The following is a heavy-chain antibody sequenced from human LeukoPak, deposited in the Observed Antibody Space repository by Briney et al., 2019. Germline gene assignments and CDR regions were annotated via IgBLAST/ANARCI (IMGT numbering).Heavy chain of an antibody. CDR1: GYTFTGYH. D-gene: IGHD2-15*01. Sequence: SVRVSCKASGYTFTGYHIHWVRQAPGQGLEWMGWINPNSGGTNYAQKFQGRVIMTRDTSISTAYMELSRLRSDDTAVYYCARLRCSGGSCYSVEGDAFDIWGQGTMVTVSS. V-gene: IGHV1-2*02. CDR3: ARLRCSGGSCYSVEGDAFDI. CDR2: INPNSGGT. J-gene: IGHJ3*02.